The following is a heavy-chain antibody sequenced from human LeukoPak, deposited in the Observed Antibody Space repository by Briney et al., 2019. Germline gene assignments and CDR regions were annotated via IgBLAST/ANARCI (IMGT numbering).Heavy chain of an antibody. D-gene: IGHD2-2*01. CDR2: ISSSSSYI. CDR1: GFTFSSYS. CDR3: AKDAGYCSSTSCYYEYYYGMDV. V-gene: IGHV3-21*04. J-gene: IGHJ6*02. Sequence: PGGSLRLSCAASGFTFSSYSMNWVRQAPGKGLEWVSSISSSSSYIYYADSVKGRFTISRDNAKNSLYLQMNSLRAEDTALYYCAKDAGYCSSTSCYYEYYYGMDVWGQGTTVTVSS.